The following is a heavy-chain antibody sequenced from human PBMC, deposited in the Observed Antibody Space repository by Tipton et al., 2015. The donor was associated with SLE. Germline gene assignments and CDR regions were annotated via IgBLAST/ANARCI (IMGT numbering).Heavy chain of an antibody. CDR1: GGSFSGYY. D-gene: IGHD3-16*01. Sequence: TLSLTCAVYGGSFSGYYWSWIRQPPGKGLEWIGEINHSGSTSYNPSLKSRVTISVDTSKNQFSLKLSSVTAADTAVYYCASLRTIPSSEDLGEDFDYWGQGTLVTVSS. CDR2: INHSGST. V-gene: IGHV4-34*01. CDR3: ASLRTIPSSEDLGEDFDY. J-gene: IGHJ4*02.